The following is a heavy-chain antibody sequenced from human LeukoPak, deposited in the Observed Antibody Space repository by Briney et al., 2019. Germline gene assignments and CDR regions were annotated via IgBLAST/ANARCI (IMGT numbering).Heavy chain of an antibody. Sequence: GGSLRLSCTASGFTFSSYAMSWVRQAPGKGLEWVSSISTSKRYIYYADSVEGRFTISRDNAKNSLYLEMTSLRVEDTAVYYCASGSPAGDYWGQGTLVTVSS. CDR2: ISTSKRYI. CDR1: GFTFSSYA. V-gene: IGHV3-21*01. CDR3: ASGSPAGDY. D-gene: IGHD1-26*01. J-gene: IGHJ4*02.